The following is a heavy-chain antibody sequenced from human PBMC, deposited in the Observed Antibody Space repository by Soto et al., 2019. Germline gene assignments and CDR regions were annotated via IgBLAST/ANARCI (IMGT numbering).Heavy chain of an antibody. Sequence: SETLSLTCAVYGGSFSGYYWSWIRQPPGKGLEWIGEINHSGSTNDNPSLKSRVTISVDTSKNQFSLKLSSVTAADTAVYYCAAGGSGSYYNYWGQGTLVTVSS. D-gene: IGHD3-10*01. J-gene: IGHJ4*02. V-gene: IGHV4-34*01. CDR2: INHSGST. CDR1: GGSFSGYY. CDR3: AAGGSGSYYNY.